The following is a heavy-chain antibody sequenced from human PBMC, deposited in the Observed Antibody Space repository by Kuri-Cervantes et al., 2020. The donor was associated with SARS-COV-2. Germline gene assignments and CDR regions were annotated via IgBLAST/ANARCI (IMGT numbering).Heavy chain of an antibody. V-gene: IGHV4-34*01. CDR1: GGSLSDYY. D-gene: IGHD3-3*01. J-gene: IGHJ4*02. CDR2: INHSGST. Sequence: GSLRLSCAVYGGSLSDYYWSWIRQPPGKGLEWIGEINHSGSTKYNPSLKSRVTMSVDTSKNQFSLKVTSVTAADTAVYYCATPFGVVPYWGRGTLVTVSS. CDR3: ATPFGVVPY.